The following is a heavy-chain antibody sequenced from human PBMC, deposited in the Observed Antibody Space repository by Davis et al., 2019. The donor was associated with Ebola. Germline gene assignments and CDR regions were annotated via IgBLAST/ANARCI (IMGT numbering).Heavy chain of an antibody. CDR2: INPSGGST. CDR1: GYTFTSYY. D-gene: IGHD1-26*01. Sequence: ASVKVSCKASGYTFTSYYMHWVRQAPGQGLEWMGIINPSGGSTSYAQKFQGRVTMTRDTSTSTVYMELSSLRSENTAVYYCASPGPVGGSYLHYWGQGTLVTVSS. V-gene: IGHV1-46*01. J-gene: IGHJ4*02. CDR3: ASPGPVGGSYLHY.